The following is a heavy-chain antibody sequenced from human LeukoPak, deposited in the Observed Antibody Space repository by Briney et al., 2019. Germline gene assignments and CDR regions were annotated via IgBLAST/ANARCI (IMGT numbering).Heavy chain of an antibody. CDR3: ASAPNMYYFDH. D-gene: IGHD4/OR15-4a*01. J-gene: IGHJ4*02. V-gene: IGHV4-59*12. CDR2: VDYSGST. CDR1: GDSISHYY. Sequence: SETLSLTCTSSGDSISHYYWSWIRHSPGRGLEWIGYVDYSGSTNYSPSLKSRVTISGDTSKKQFSLGLSSVTAADTAVYYCASAPNMYYFDHWGQGALVTVSS.